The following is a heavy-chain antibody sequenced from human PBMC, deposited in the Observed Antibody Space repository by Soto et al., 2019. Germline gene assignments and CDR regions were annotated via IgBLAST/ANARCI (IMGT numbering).Heavy chain of an antibody. Sequence: QVQLVQSGAEVKRPGSSLKVSCEASGGTFSSYTVSWLRQIPGQGLEWMGGIIPDFGTTNYAQRFQGRVTMTIDTSTSTAYLDLRSLTSDDTAVYYCARVIPGAEAWFDPWGQGTLVTVSS. CDR2: IIPDFGTT. J-gene: IGHJ5*02. CDR1: GGTFSSYT. V-gene: IGHV1-69*06. D-gene: IGHD2-2*01. CDR3: ARVIPGAEAWFDP.